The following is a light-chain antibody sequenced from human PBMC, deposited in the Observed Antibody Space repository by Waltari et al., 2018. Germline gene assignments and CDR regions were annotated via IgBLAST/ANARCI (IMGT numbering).Light chain of an antibody. CDR1: QSISSY. CDR3: QQSYSTPFT. V-gene: IGKV1-39*01. CDR2: AAS. Sequence: DIQMTQSPSSLSASVGDRVTITCRASQSISSYLNWYRQKPEKAPNLLIYAASSLQSGVPSRFSGSGSGTDFTLTISSLQPEDFATYYCQQSYSTPFTFGPGTKVDIK. J-gene: IGKJ3*01.